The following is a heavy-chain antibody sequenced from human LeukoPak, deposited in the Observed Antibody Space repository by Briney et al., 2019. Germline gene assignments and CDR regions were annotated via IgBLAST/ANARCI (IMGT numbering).Heavy chain of an antibody. J-gene: IGHJ5*02. CDR1: GGSISSYY. CDR3: AREQMAVGRSWWFDP. Sequence: KTSETLSLTCTVSGGSISSYYWSWIRQPPGKGLEWIGYIYYSGSTNYNPSLKSRVTISVDTSKNQFSLKLSSVTAADTAVYYCAREQMAVGRSWWFDPWGQGTLVTVSS. V-gene: IGHV4-59*12. CDR2: IYYSGST. D-gene: IGHD6-19*01.